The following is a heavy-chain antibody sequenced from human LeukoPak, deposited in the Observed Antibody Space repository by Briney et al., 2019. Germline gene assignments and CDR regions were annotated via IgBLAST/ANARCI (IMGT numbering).Heavy chain of an antibody. Sequence: PSETLSLTCTVSGSSISSYYWSWIRQPPGKGLEWIGYIYYTGSTNYNPSLKSRVTISVDTSKYQFSLKLSSVAAADTAVYYCARDVSGSGTSDAFDIWGQGTMVTVSS. CDR1: GSSISSYY. CDR2: IYYTGST. J-gene: IGHJ3*02. CDR3: ARDVSGSGTSDAFDI. V-gene: IGHV4-59*01. D-gene: IGHD3-10*01.